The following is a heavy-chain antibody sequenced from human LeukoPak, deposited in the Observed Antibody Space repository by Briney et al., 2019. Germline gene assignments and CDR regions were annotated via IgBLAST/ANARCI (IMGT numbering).Heavy chain of an antibody. Sequence: SETLSLTCAVYGGSFSGYYWSWVRQPPGKGLEGMGEINHSGSTNYNPSLKSRVTISVDTSKNQFSLKLSSVTAADTAVYYCARGGPDLYYFDYWGQGTLVTVSS. D-gene: IGHD1-14*01. J-gene: IGHJ4*02. CDR1: GGSFSGYY. V-gene: IGHV4-34*01. CDR2: INHSGST. CDR3: ARGGPDLYYFDY.